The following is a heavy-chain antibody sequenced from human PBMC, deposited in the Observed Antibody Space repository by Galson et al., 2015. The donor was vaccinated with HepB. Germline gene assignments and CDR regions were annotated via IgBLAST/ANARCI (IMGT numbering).Heavy chain of an antibody. Sequence: SLRLSCAASGFTFSSYAMSWVRQAPGKGLEWVSAISGSGGSTYYADSVKGRFTISRDNSKNTLYLQMNSLRAEDTAVYYCAKDPSYDFWSGSQNWYFDLWGRGTLVTVSS. D-gene: IGHD3-3*01. CDR1: GFTFSSYA. J-gene: IGHJ2*01. V-gene: IGHV3-23*01. CDR2: ISGSGGST. CDR3: AKDPSYDFWSGSQNWYFDL.